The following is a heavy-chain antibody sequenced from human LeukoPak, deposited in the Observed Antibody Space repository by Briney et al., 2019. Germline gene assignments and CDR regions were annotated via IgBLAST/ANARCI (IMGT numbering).Heavy chain of an antibody. D-gene: IGHD3-10*01. J-gene: IGHJ4*02. V-gene: IGHV3-23*01. CDR3: ASAVVRAREIH. CDR1: GFTFNNYA. CDR2: ISGSGAST. Sequence: GGSLRLSCAASGFTFNNYAMSWVRQAPGKGLEWVSAISGSGASTYYADSVKGRFTISRDNSKNTLYVQMNSLRAEDTAVYYCASAVVRAREIHWGQGTLVTVSS.